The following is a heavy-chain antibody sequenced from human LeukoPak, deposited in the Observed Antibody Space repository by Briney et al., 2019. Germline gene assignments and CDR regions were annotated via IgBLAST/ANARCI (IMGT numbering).Heavy chain of an antibody. J-gene: IGHJ6*03. CDR2: IYFGGNT. Sequence: SETLSLTCTVSRGSISSTSYQCGWLRPPPGGGLEWIGNIYFGGNTYYNPSLNYRVTVSVDTSKNQFSLQLSSVTAADTAVYYCARLRRTAVTTYNYYHYMDVWGKGTTVTVSS. CDR1: RGSISSTSYQ. D-gene: IGHD4-11*01. CDR3: ARLRRTAVTTYNYYHYMDV. V-gene: IGHV4-39*01.